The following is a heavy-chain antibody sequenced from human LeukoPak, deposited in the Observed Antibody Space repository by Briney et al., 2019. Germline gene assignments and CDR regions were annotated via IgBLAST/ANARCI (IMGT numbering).Heavy chain of an antibody. CDR1: GFTFTDYW. V-gene: IGHV3-74*01. J-gene: IGHJ4*02. CDR3: VKGSSGWYEGYFDY. Sequence: GGSLRLSCAASGFTFTDYWMHWVRQAPGKGLVWVSRSNSDESSASYADSVKGRFTISRDNSKNTLYLQMSSLRAEDTAVYYCVKGSSGWYEGYFDYWGQGTLVTVSS. D-gene: IGHD6-19*01. CDR2: SNSDESSA.